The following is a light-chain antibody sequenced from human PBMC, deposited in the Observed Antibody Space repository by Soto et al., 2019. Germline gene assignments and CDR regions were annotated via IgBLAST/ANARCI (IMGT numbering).Light chain of an antibody. CDR1: SSDVGGYNY. CDR2: DVS. CDR3: SSYTSSSTYVV. Sequence: QSALTQPASVSGSPGLSITISCTGTSSDVGGYNYVSWYQQHPGKAPKLMIYDVSNRPSGVSNRFSGSKSGNTASLTISGLQAEDEADYYCSSYTSSSTYVVFGGGTKLPVL. V-gene: IGLV2-14*01. J-gene: IGLJ2*01.